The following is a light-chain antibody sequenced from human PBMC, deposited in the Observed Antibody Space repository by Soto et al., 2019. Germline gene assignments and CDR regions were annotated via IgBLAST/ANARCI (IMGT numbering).Light chain of an antibody. CDR2: EVS. CDR3: RSYTSSNPVV. CDR1: SRDVGGY. J-gene: IGLJ2*01. V-gene: IGLV2-14*01. Sequence: QSALTQPASVSGSPGQSITISCTGTSRDVGGYVSWYQQHPGKAPKLMIYEVSNRPTGVSNRFSGSKYGNTASLTISGLQAEDEADYYCRSYTSSNPVVFGGGTKLTVL.